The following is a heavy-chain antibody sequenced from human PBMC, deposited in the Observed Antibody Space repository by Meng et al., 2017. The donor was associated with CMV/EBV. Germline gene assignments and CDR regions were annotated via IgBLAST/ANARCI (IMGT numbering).Heavy chain of an antibody. J-gene: IGHJ4*02. CDR2: ISGSGDST. Sequence: GGSLRLSCAASGFTFSSYAMSWVRQAPGKGLEWVSAISGSGDSTYYADSVKGRFTISRDNSKNTLYLQMNSLRAEDTAVYYCAKDYDSSGLGAYYFDYWGQGTLVTVSS. D-gene: IGHD3-22*01. V-gene: IGHV3-23*01. CDR3: AKDYDSSGLGAYYFDY. CDR1: GFTFSSYA.